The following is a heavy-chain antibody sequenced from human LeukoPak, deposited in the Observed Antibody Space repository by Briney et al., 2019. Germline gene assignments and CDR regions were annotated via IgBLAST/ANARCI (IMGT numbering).Heavy chain of an antibody. Sequence: ASVKVSCKASGYTFNQYSINWVRQAPGQGLEWMGGIIPLFGTPDYAQKFQDRLTITADKSTSTAYMELSSLRSEDTAVYYCASATLRCSGGSCYEMDVWGKGTTVTVSS. J-gene: IGHJ6*04. CDR1: GYTFNQYS. CDR3: ASATLRCSGGSCYEMDV. V-gene: IGHV1-69*06. CDR2: IIPLFGTP. D-gene: IGHD2-15*01.